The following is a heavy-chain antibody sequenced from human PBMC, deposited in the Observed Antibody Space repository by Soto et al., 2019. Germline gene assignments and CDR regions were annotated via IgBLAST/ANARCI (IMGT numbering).Heavy chain of an antibody. Sequence: QVQLVQSGAEVKKPGASVKVSCKASGYTFTSYGISWVRQAPGQGLEWMGWISAYNGNTNYAQKLQGRVTMTTDTSTSRAYMVVRSLRSADAAVFYCGRDYFGWGITLPGGPLGRWFDPWGQGTLVTVSS. D-gene: IGHD3-10*01. J-gene: IGHJ5*02. CDR3: GRDYFGWGITLPGGPLGRWFDP. CDR2: ISAYNGNT. CDR1: GYTFTSYG. V-gene: IGHV1-18*01.